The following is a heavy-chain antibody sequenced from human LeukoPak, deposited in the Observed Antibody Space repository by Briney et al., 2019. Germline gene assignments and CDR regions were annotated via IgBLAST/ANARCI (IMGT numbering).Heavy chain of an antibody. CDR2: ISSSSSYI. CDR1: GFTFSSYS. CDR3: ARVVMATITDYYYYMDV. Sequence: PGGSLRLSCAASGFTFSSYSMNWVRQAPGKGLEWVSSISSSSSYIYCADSVKGRFTISRDNAKNTLYMQMNSLRDEDTAVYYCARVVMATITDYYYYMDVWGKGTTVTVSS. V-gene: IGHV3-21*01. D-gene: IGHD5-24*01. J-gene: IGHJ6*03.